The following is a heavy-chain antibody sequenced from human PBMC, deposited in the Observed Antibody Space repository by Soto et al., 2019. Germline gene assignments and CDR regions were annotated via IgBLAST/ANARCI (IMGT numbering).Heavy chain of an antibody. V-gene: IGHV3-7*01. CDR3: ARDRRYYDSSGYGY. CDR2: IKQDGSEK. CDR1: GFTFSSYW. D-gene: IGHD3-22*01. J-gene: IGHJ4*02. Sequence: EVQLVESGGGLVQPGGSLRLSCAASGFTFSSYWMSWDRQAPGKGLEWVANIKQDGSEKYYVDSVKGRFTISRDNAKNSLYLQMNSLRAEDTAVYYCARDRRYYDSSGYGYWGQGTLVTVSS.